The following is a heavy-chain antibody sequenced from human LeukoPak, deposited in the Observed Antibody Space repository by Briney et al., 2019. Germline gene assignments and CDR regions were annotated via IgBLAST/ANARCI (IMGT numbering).Heavy chain of an antibody. CDR1: GFTFSSYI. J-gene: IGHJ4*02. V-gene: IGHV3-21*01. Sequence: PGGSLRLSCAASGFTFSSYIMNWVRQAPGKGLEWVSSISSSSDYIYYVGSVKGRFTISRDNAKKSLYLQMNSLRAEDTAVYYCARGNIKFDYWGQGTLVTVSS. CDR3: ARGNIKFDY. CDR2: ISSSSDYI.